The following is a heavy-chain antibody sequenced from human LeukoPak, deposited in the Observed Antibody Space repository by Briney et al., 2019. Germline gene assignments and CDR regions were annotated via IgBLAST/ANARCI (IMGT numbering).Heavy chain of an antibody. V-gene: IGHV3-30*03. CDR2: VSYDGTTK. J-gene: IGHJ4*02. CDR3: ARLDFWSDLYTDY. CDR1: GFIFSSYG. D-gene: IGHD3-3*01. Sequence: PGGSLRLSCAASGFIFSSYGMHWVRQAPGKGLEWVAAVSYDGTTKYYADSVKGRFTVSRDNSKNPLFLQMNSLRAEDTAVYYCARLDFWSDLYTDYWGQGTLVTVSS.